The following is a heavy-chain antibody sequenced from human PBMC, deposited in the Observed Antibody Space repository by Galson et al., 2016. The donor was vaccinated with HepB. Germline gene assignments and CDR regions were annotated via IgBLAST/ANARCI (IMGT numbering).Heavy chain of an antibody. J-gene: IGHJ4*02. Sequence: SLRLSCAASGFTFSSYAMTWVRQAPGKGLEWVSAISGRTGNTYYADLVKGRFTISRDKSKNTLYLQMNSLRVDDTAVYYCAKDSTDYYDGSGYYSYFDYWCQGTLVTVSS. D-gene: IGHD3-22*01. CDR3: AKDSTDYYDGSGYYSYFDY. V-gene: IGHV3-23*01. CDR1: GFTFSSYA. CDR2: ISGRTGNT.